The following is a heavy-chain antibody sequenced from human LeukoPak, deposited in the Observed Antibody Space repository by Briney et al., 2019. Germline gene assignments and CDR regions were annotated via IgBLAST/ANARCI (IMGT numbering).Heavy chain of an antibody. CDR2: INHSGST. Sequence: SETLSLTCAVYGGSFSGYYWSWIRQPPGKGLEWIGEINHSGSTNYNLSLKSRVTISVDTSKNQFSLRLISVTAVDTAVYYCARQGVGATDCWGQGTLVTVSS. CDR3: ARQGVGATDC. V-gene: IGHV4-34*01. D-gene: IGHD1-26*01. CDR1: GGSFSGYY. J-gene: IGHJ4*02.